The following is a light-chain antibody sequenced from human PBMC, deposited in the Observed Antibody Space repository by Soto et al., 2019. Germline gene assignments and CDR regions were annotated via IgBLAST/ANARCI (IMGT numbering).Light chain of an antibody. CDR2: GAS. CDR3: QQYNKWPWT. J-gene: IGKJ1*01. Sequence: EIVLTQSPGTLSLSPVERATLSCRASQTVSNNYLAWYQQKPGQAPRLLIYGASTRATGIPARFSGSGSGTEFTLTISSLQSEDFAVYYCQQYNKWPWTFGQGTKVDIK. CDR1: QTVSNN. V-gene: IGKV3-15*01.